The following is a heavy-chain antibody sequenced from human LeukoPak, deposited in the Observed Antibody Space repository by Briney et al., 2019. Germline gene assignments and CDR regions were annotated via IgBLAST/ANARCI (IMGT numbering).Heavy chain of an antibody. D-gene: IGHD6-19*01. V-gene: IGHV5-10-1*01. CDR1: GYSFTSYW. CDR3: ARQKMSSGKPKDY. Sequence: GESLRISGKGSGYSFTSYWISGLGRMPGKGLKGMGRIDTGDSYTNNSPSFQGHVTISADKSISTAYLQWSSLKASDTAMYYCARQKMSSGKPKDYWGQGTLVTVSS. J-gene: IGHJ4*02. CDR2: IDTGDSYT.